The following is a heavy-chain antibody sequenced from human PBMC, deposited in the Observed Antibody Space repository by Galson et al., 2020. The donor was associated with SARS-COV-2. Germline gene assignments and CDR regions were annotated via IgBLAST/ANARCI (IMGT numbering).Heavy chain of an antibody. J-gene: IGHJ4*02. Sequence: SGPTLVKPTQTLTLTCTFSGFSLSTSGVGVGWIRQPPGKALEWLALIYWDDDKRYSPSLKSRLTITKDTSKNRVVLTMTNMDPVDTATYYCAHRAVQLWGTYFDYWGQGTLVTVSS. CDR1: GFSLSTSGVG. D-gene: IGHD5-18*01. V-gene: IGHV2-5*02. CDR2: IYWDDDK. CDR3: AHRAVQLWGTYFDY.